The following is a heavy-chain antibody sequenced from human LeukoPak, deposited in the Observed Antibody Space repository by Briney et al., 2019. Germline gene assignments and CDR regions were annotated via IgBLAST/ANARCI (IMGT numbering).Heavy chain of an antibody. CDR3: ARDGYSSFDF. V-gene: IGHV3-48*02. CDR1: GFSFSGYS. CDR2: ISSGSSAI. Sequence: PGRSLRLSCAASGFSFSGYSMNWVRQTPGEGLEWVSYISSGSSAIHYADSVKGRFTISRDNAKNSLYLQMNSLRDEDTAVYYCARDGYSSFDFWGQGTLVTVSS. D-gene: IGHD6-19*01. J-gene: IGHJ4*02.